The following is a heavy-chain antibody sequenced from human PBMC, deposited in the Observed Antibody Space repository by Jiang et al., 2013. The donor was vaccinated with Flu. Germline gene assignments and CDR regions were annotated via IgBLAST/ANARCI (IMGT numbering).Heavy chain of an antibody. Sequence: SCKASGYTFTGYYMHWVRQAPGQGLEWMGWINPNSGGTNYAXKFQGRVTMTRDTSISTAYMELSSLRSEDTAVYYCATLIGASDHLVWWFDPWGQGTLVTVSS. V-gene: IGHV1-2*02. J-gene: IGHJ5*02. CDR3: ATLIGASDHLVWWFDP. D-gene: IGHD2-8*01. CDR2: INPNSGGT. CDR1: GYTFTGYY.